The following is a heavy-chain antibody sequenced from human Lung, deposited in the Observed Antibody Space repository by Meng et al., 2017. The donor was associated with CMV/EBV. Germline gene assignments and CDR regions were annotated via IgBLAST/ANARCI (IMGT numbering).Heavy chain of an antibody. V-gene: IGHV3-20*01. Sequence: GGSLRLXCAASGFTFDDYDMSWVRQAPGKGLEWVSGINWNGGSTGYADSVKGRFTISRDNAKNSLYLQMNSLRAEDTALYHCARGYYESRRGIDYWGQGTLVTVSS. CDR2: INWNGGST. D-gene: IGHD3-22*01. CDR1: GFTFDDYD. CDR3: ARGYYESRRGIDY. J-gene: IGHJ4*02.